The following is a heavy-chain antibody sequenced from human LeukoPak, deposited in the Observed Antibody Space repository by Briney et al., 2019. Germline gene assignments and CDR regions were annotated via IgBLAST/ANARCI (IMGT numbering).Heavy chain of an antibody. CDR1: GFDLSPYT. Sequence: PVGCLRLSCLASGFDLSPYTMNWVRQAPGKGLEWVASISSTSSYMYYGDSLKGRFTISRDNAKNTLYLQLGSLRAEDTATYYCARRVTTFLSWGQGTLVIVS. CDR2: ISSTSSYM. CDR3: ARRVTTFLS. J-gene: IGHJ4*02. D-gene: IGHD4-17*01. V-gene: IGHV3-21*01.